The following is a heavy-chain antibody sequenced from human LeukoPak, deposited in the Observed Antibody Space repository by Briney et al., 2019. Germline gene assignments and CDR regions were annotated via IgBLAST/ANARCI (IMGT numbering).Heavy chain of an antibody. CDR3: AKGYCSSTSCYRNWFDP. J-gene: IGHJ5*02. CDR2: ISWNSGSI. CDR1: GFTFDDYA. V-gene: IGHV3-9*01. Sequence: PGGSLRLSCAASGFTFDDYAMHWVRQAPGKGLEWVSGISWNSGSIGYADSVKGRFTISRDNAKNSLYLQMNSLRAEDTALYYCAKGYCSSTSCYRNWFDPWGQGTLVTVSS. D-gene: IGHD2-2*01.